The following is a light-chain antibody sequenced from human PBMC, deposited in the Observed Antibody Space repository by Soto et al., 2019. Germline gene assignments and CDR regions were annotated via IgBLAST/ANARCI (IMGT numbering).Light chain of an antibody. CDR3: QQYYDPPLT. Sequence: DIVMTQSPDSLAVSLGERATINCKSSQRVLYSSNNKNYLAWYQQKPGQPPKLLIYWASTRESGVPDRFSGSRSRTDFTLTISCLQAEDVAVYYCQQYYDPPLTFGGGTKVELK. J-gene: IGKJ4*01. CDR1: QRVLYSSNNKNY. V-gene: IGKV4-1*01. CDR2: WAS.